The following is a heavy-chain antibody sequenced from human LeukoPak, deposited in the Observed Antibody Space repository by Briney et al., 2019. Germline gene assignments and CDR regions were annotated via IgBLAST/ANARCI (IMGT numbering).Heavy chain of an antibody. V-gene: IGHV3-21*01. CDR1: GFTFSSYD. J-gene: IGHJ4*02. CDR3: ARVVQGVDHIDY. D-gene: IGHD3-10*01. Sequence: GGSLRLSCAASGFTFSSYDISWVRQAPGKGLEWVSSISSSSNYIDYADSVKGRFTISRDNAKKSLYLQMNSLRAEDTAVYYCARVVQGVDHIDYWGQGTQVTASS. CDR2: ISSSSNYI.